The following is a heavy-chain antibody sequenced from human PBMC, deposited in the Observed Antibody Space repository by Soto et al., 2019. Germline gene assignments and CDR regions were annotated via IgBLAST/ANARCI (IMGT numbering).Heavy chain of an antibody. CDR1: GDTFISYT. CDR3: ARSVDTAMVLFDY. CDR2: IIPILGIA. V-gene: IGHV1-69*02. D-gene: IGHD5-18*01. J-gene: IGHJ4*02. Sequence: VKVSCKASGDTFISYTSSWLRQAPGQGLEWMGRIIPILGIANYAQKFQGRVTITADKSTSTAYMELSSLRSEDTAVYYCARSVDTAMVLFDYWGQGTLVTVSS.